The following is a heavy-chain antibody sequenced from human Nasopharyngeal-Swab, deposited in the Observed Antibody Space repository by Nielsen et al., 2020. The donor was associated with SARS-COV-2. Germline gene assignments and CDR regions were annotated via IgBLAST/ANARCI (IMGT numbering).Heavy chain of an antibody. D-gene: IGHD2-2*01. V-gene: IGHV3-15*01. CDR3: TTVRFHCSSTSCYRWFDP. J-gene: IGHJ5*02. Sequence: WIRQPPGKGLEWVGRIKSKTDCGTTDYAAPVKGRFTISRDDSKNTLYLQMNSLKTEDTAVYYCTTVRFHCSSTSCYRWFDPWGQGTLVTVSS. CDR2: IKSKTDCGTT.